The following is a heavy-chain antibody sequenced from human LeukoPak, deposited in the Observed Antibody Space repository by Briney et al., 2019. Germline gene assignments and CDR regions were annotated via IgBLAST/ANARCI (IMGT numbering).Heavy chain of an antibody. V-gene: IGHV3-48*03. CDR2: ICSGGGTI. J-gene: IGHJ4*02. Sequence: PGGSLRLSCAASGFSFSTYEVTWVRQAPGKGLEWVSSICSGGGTIYYEDSVKGRFTISRDNAKNSLYLQMNSLRAEDTAVYYCARDYRITMRVVVSAFDYWGQGTLVTVSS. D-gene: IGHD3-22*01. CDR3: ARDYRITMRVVVSAFDY. CDR1: GFSFSTYE.